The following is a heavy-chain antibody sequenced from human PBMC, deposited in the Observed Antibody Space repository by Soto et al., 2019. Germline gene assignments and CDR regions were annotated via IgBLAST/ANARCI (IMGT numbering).Heavy chain of an antibody. CDR2: IYHSGST. J-gene: IGHJ4*02. CDR3: AARFDGLGSYEY. D-gene: IGHD3-10*01. Sequence: SETLSLTCAVSGGSISSSKWSTCVRPPPGKGLEWIGEIYHSGSTNYIPSLKSRVTISVDKSKNQFSLELTSVTAADTAVYYCAARFDGLGSYEYWGQGTLVTVSS. V-gene: IGHV4-4*02. CDR1: GGSISSSKW.